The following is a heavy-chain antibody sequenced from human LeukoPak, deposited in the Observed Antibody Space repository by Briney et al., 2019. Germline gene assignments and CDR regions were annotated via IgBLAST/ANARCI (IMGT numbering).Heavy chain of an antibody. D-gene: IGHD2-15*01. V-gene: IGHV4-31*03. J-gene: IGHJ5*02. Sequence: PSETLSLTCTVSGGSISSGGYYWSWIRQHPGKGLEWIGYINYSGSTYYNPSLKRRVTISVDTSQNQFSLKLSSVTAADTAVYYCARFGSGYCSGGSCYSWFDPWGQGTLVTVSS. CDR1: GGSISSGGYY. CDR3: ARFGSGYCSGGSCYSWFDP. CDR2: INYSGST.